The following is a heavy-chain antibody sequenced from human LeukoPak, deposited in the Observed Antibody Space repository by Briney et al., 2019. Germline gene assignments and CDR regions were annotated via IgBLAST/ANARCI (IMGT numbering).Heavy chain of an antibody. V-gene: IGHV1-2*06. CDR3: AVSRDYGDYYFDS. J-gene: IGHJ4*02. Sequence: ASVTVSCKASGYIFTRYYLHWVRQALGQGLEWIGRINPNTGYTDYSYNFQGRVALTRDTSINTAYMEVTRLTSDDAAVYFCAVSRDYGDYYFDSWGLGTLVTVSS. CDR1: GYIFTRYY. CDR2: INPNTGYT. D-gene: IGHD4-17*01.